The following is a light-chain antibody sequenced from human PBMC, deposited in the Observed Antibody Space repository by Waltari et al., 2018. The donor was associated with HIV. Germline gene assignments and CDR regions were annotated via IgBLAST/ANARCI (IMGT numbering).Light chain of an antibody. J-gene: IGLJ2*01. CDR1: NIGSQS. Sequence: SYVLSQPPSVSVAPGQTARLTCGGNNIGSQSVHLYQQKPGQAPVLVVYDDKDRPSGIPERFSGSNSENTATLIIRRVEAGDEADYYCQVWDSTTDHVVFGGGSKLTVL. CDR2: DDK. CDR3: QVWDSTTDHVV. V-gene: IGLV3-21*02.